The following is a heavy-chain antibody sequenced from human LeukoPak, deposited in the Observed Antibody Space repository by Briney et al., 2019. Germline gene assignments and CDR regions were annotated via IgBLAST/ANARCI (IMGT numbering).Heavy chain of an antibody. CDR2: IYYSGST. CDR1: GGSISSYY. J-gene: IGHJ5*02. D-gene: IGHD6-13*01. Sequence: SETLSLTCTVSGGSISSYYWSWIRQPPGKGLEWIGYIYYSGSTNYNPSLKSRVTISVDTSKNQFSLKLSSVTAADTAVYYCARKYSSSFDPWGRGTLVTVSS. V-gene: IGHV4-59*01. CDR3: ARKYSSSFDP.